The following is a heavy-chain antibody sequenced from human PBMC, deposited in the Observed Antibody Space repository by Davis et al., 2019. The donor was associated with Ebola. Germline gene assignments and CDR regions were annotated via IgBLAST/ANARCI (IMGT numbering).Heavy chain of an antibody. Sequence: MPSETLSLTCSVYGGSFSGYYWNWIRQPPGKGLEWIGEINHIGRTKYNPSLKSRVTLSVDPSKNQFSLNLSSVTAADTAVYYCARSITMVRGVIPWFDPWGQGTLVTVSS. V-gene: IGHV4-34*01. CDR3: ARSITMVRGVIPWFDP. D-gene: IGHD3-10*01. CDR1: GGSFSGYY. CDR2: INHIGRT. J-gene: IGHJ5*02.